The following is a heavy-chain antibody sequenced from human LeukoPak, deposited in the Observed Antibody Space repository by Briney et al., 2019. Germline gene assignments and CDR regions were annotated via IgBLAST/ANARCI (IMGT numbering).Heavy chain of an antibody. Sequence: PSETLSLTCIVSGSSINSGYYWGWFRPPPGKGLEWIGTISDRGSTYNNPSLKSRVTISVDTSKNQLSLKLTSVTAADTAVYYCARLPGASRPRYYFDYWGQGTLVTVSS. CDR3: ARLPGASRPRYYFDY. CDR2: ISDRGST. J-gene: IGHJ4*02. V-gene: IGHV4-38-2*02. D-gene: IGHD6-6*01. CDR1: GSSINSGYY.